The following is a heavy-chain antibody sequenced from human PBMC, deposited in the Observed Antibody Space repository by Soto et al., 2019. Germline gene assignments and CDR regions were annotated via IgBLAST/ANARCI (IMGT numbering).Heavy chain of an antibody. CDR2: IYYSGST. Sequence: PSETLSLTXTVYGGSIRSYYWSWIRQPPGEGLEWIGNIYYSGSTNYNPSRKSRVTMSVDMSKNQVSLKLSSVTAADTAVYYCTRVGGYYGDYPNFDYWGQGALVTVSS. V-gene: IGHV4-59*01. CDR1: GGSIRSYY. J-gene: IGHJ4*02. CDR3: TRVGGYYGDYPNFDY. D-gene: IGHD4-17*01.